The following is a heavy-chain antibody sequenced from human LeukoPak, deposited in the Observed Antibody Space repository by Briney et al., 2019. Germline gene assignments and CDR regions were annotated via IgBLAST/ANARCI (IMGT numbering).Heavy chain of an antibody. J-gene: IGHJ4*02. V-gene: IGHV3-33*01. CDR1: GFTFSSYG. Sequence: QPGRSLRLSCAGSGFTFSSYGMHWVRQAPGRGLEWVAVIWSDGSNKYYADSVKGRFTISRDNSKNTLYLQMNGLRAEDTAVYYYARDLSGSSGWWGQGTLVTVSS. CDR2: IWSDGSNK. D-gene: IGHD6-13*01. CDR3: ARDLSGSSGW.